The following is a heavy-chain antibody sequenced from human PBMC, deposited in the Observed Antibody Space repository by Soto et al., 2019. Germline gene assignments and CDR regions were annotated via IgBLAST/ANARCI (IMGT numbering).Heavy chain of an antibody. J-gene: IGHJ6*02. CDR1: GGTFSSYA. CDR2: IIPIFGTA. CDR3: ARSPRTAMVEYYYYYYGMDV. Sequence: QVQLVQSGAEVKKPGSSVKVSCKASGGTFSSYAISWVRQAPGQGLEWMGGIIPIFGTANYAQKFQGRVTITAVESTSTAYMELSSLRSEDTAVYYCARSPRTAMVEYYYYYYGMDVWGQGTTVTVSS. V-gene: IGHV1-69*12. D-gene: IGHD5-18*01.